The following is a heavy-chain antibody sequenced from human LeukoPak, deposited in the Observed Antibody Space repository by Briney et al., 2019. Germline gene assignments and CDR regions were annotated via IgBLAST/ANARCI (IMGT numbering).Heavy chain of an antibody. Sequence: SGTLSLTCSVSGGSITSYAWWSWVRQPPGKGLEWIGEIHLNGITNYNPSLKSRVTMSIDKSKNQLSLNLSSVTAADTAVYYCAREGFDFRGLDSWGQGTLVSVSS. J-gene: IGHJ4*02. CDR2: IHLNGIT. CDR3: AREGFDFRGLDS. V-gene: IGHV4-4*02. CDR1: GGSITSYAW. D-gene: IGHD3-10*01.